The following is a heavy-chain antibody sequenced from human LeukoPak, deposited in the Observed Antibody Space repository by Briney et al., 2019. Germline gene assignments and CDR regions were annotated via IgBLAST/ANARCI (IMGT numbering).Heavy chain of an antibody. CDR1: GYSFTSYW. V-gene: IGHV5-51*01. D-gene: IGHD1-26*01. CDR2: IYPGDSDT. CDR3: ARRGHYSGSYSAFDI. Sequence: GESLKISCKGSGYSFTSYWIGWVRQMPGKGLEWMGIIYPGDSDTRYSPSFQGQVTISADKSISTAYLQRSSLKASDTAMYYCARRGHYSGSYSAFDIWGQGTMVTVSS. J-gene: IGHJ3*02.